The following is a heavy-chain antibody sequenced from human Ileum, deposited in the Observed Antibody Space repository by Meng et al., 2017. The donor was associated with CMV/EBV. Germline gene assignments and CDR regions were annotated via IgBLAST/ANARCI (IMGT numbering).Heavy chain of an antibody. J-gene: IGHJ4*02. CDR2: MYFSGIA. D-gene: IGHD1-26*01. CDR3: ARDLTNKWFYY. Sequence: QLQLQEPGPGLVTPAEPLSLTCPASGDPISSGSHSWAWFRQPPGKRLEWIGSMYFSGIADYNPSLKSRVTISLHATQKQFSLRLTSVTAADSAVYFCARDLTNKWFYYWGQGTLVTVSS. V-gene: IGHV4-39*07. CDR1: GDPISSGSHS.